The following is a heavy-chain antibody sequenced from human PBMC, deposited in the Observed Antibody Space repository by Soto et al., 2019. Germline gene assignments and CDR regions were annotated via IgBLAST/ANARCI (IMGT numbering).Heavy chain of an antibody. CDR1: GFTFDDYA. CDR2: ISWNSGSI. D-gene: IGHD3-22*01. CDR3: ANDTDPYYYDSRGPI. V-gene: IGHV3-9*01. Sequence: EVQLVESGGGLVQPGRSLRLSCAASGFTFDDYAMHWVRQAPGKGLEWVSGISWNSGSIGYADSVKGRFTISRDNAXXSLYLQMNSLRAEDTALYYCANDTDPYYYDSRGPIWGQGTMVTVSS. J-gene: IGHJ3*02.